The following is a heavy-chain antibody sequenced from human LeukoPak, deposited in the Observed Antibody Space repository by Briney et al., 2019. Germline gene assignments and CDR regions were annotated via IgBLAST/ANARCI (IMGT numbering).Heavy chain of an antibody. V-gene: IGHV4-61*01. CDR1: GGSVSSGSYY. Sequence: PSETLSLTCTVSGGSVSSGSYYWSWIRQPPGKGLEWIGYIYYSGSTNYNPSLKSRVTISVDTSKNQFSLKLSSVTAADTAVYYCARDYSSGYYGVPNWYFDLWGRGTLVTVSS. CDR2: IYYSGST. D-gene: IGHD3-22*01. J-gene: IGHJ2*01. CDR3: ARDYSSGYYGVPNWYFDL.